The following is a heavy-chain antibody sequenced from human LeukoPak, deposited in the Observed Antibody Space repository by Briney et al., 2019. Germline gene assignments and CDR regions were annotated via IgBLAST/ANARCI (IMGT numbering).Heavy chain of an antibody. CDR3: ARGIDY. Sequence: GESLILSCSASVYPFTSYSINWVPQVPAKGRERVPPNSTSSSFIYYADYVRGRLTISRDTSKNMVFLQMNSLRVEDTAVYYCARGIDYWGRGTLVTVSS. CDR2: NSTSSSFI. J-gene: IGHJ4*02. CDR1: VYPFTSYS. V-gene: IGHV3-21*04.